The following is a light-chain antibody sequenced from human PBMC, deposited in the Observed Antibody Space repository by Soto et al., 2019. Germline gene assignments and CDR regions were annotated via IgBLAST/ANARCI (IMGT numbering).Light chain of an antibody. Sequence: IVLTQSPGTLSSSPGERATLSCRASQSVSSYLAWYQQKPGQAPRLLIYDASNRATGIPARFSGSGSGTDFSLTISRLEPEDFAVYYCQQHGDSPITFGQGTRLEIK. V-gene: IGKV3-11*01. CDR3: QQHGDSPIT. CDR2: DAS. J-gene: IGKJ5*01. CDR1: QSVSSY.